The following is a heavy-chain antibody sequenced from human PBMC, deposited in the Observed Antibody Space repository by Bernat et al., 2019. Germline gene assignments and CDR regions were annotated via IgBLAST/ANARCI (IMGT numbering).Heavy chain of an antibody. V-gene: IGHV3-30*18. CDR1: GFTFSSYG. J-gene: IGHJ4*02. Sequence: QVQLVESGGGVVQPGRSLRLSCAASGFTFSSYGMHWVRQAPGKGLEWVAVISYDGSNKYYADSVKCRFTISRDNSKNTLYLQMNSLRAEDTAVYYCAKDTNSYGNYYYFDYWGQGTLVTVSS. CDR3: AKDTNSYGNYYYFDY. D-gene: IGHD5-18*01. CDR2: ISYDGSNK.